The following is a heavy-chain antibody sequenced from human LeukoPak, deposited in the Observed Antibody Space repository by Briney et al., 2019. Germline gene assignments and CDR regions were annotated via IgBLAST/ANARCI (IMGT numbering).Heavy chain of an antibody. D-gene: IGHD6-13*01. V-gene: IGHV1-46*01. CDR2: INPSGGST. Sequence: ASVKVSCKASGYTFTSYYMHWVRQAPGQGLEWMGIINPSGGSTSYAQKFQGRVTMTRDTSTSTIYMELSSLRSEDTAVYYCARVAAAGLDAFDIWGQGTMVTVSS. CDR3: ARVAAAGLDAFDI. J-gene: IGHJ3*02. CDR1: GYTFTSYY.